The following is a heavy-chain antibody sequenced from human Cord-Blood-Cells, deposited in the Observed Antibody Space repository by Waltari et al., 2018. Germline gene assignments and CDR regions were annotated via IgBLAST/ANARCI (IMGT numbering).Heavy chain of an antibody. Sequence: QVQLVESGGGVVQPGRSLRLSCAASGFTFSSYGMHWVRQAPGKGLEWVAVIWYDGSNKYYADAVKGRFTISRDNSKNTLYLQMNSLRAEDTAVYYCARGDSGYGPYYFDYWGQGTLVTVSS. CDR1: GFTFSSYG. V-gene: IGHV3-33*01. CDR3: ARGDSGYGPYYFDY. CDR2: IWYDGSNK. D-gene: IGHD5-12*01. J-gene: IGHJ4*02.